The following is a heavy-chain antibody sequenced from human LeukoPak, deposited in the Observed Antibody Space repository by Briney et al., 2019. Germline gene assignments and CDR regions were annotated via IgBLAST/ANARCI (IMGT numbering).Heavy chain of an antibody. CDR1: GGSISSSSYY. Sequence: LSLTCTVSGGSISSSSYYWGWIRQPPGKGLEWISYISGSGGDIYYVDSVKGRFTISRDNAKNSLYLQMNSLRAEDTALYYCARAWGSADYWGQGTLVTVSS. CDR2: ISGSGGDI. CDR3: ARAWGSADY. V-gene: IGHV3-11*01. D-gene: IGHD7-27*01. J-gene: IGHJ4*02.